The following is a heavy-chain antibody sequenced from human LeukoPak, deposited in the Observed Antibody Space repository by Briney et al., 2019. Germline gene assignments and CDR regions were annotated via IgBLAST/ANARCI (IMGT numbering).Heavy chain of an antibody. CDR2: ISGSGGST. Sequence: GGSLRLSCAASRFTFRSYGMHWVRQAPGKGLEWVSAISGSGGSTYYADSVKVRFTISRDNSKNTLYLQMNSLRAEDTAVYYCAKEGWLYYDSSGYYLVWGQATLVTVSS. V-gene: IGHV3-23*01. CDR3: AKEGWLYYDSSGYYLV. D-gene: IGHD3-22*01. J-gene: IGHJ4*02. CDR1: RFTFRSYG.